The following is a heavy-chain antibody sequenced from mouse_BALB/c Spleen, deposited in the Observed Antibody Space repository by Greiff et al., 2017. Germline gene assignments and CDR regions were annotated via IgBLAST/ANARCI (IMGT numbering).Heavy chain of an antibody. CDR3: AIYGYGDY. J-gene: IGHJ2*01. CDR1: GFNIKDYY. CDR2: IDPENGNT. Sequence: EVQLQQSGAELVRPGALVKLSCKASGFNIKDYYMHWVKQRPEQGLEWIGWIDPENGNTIYDPKFQGKASITADTSSNTAYLQLSSLTSEDTAVYYCAIYGYGDYWGQGTTLTVSS. V-gene: IGHV14-1*02. D-gene: IGHD1-2*01.